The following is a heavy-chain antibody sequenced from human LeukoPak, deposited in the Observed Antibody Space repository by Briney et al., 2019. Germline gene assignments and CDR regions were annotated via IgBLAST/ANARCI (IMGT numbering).Heavy chain of an antibody. V-gene: IGHV4-34*01. J-gene: IGHJ5*02. D-gene: IGHD3-9*01. CDR1: GGSFSGYY. CDR3: ARERARSFDWLFRNWFDP. CDR2: INHSGST. Sequence: SETLSRTCAVYGGSFSGYYWSWIRQPPGKGLEWIGEINHSGSTNYNPSLKSRVTISVDTSKNQFSLKLSSVTAADTAVYYCARERARSFDWLFRNWFDPWGQGTLVTVSS.